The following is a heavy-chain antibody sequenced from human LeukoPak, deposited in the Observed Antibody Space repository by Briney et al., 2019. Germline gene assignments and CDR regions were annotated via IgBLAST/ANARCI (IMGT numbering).Heavy chain of an antibody. CDR3: AGSRYYYGSGTHFL. J-gene: IGHJ4*02. Sequence: ASVKVSCKASGYTFTSYGISWVRQAPGQGLEWMGWINPNSGGTNYAQKFQGRVTMTRDTSISTAYMELSRLRSDDTAVYYCAGSRYYYGSGTHFLWGQGTLVTVSS. V-gene: IGHV1-2*02. CDR2: INPNSGGT. D-gene: IGHD3-10*01. CDR1: GYTFTSYG.